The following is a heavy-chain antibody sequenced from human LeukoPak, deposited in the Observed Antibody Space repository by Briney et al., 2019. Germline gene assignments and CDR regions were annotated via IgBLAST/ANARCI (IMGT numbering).Heavy chain of an antibody. CDR1: GYSLIDLS. Sequence: SVKVSCKVSGYSLIDLSMYWVRQAPGKGLEWMGGFDPDDGETTYAQRFKGRVTMTEDTSTDTAYMELSNLRSDDTAVYYCAADSQKTEVPATDHWGQGTLVTVSS. CDR3: AADSQKTEVPATDH. D-gene: IGHD1-1*01. J-gene: IGHJ4*02. CDR2: FDPDDGET. V-gene: IGHV1-24*01.